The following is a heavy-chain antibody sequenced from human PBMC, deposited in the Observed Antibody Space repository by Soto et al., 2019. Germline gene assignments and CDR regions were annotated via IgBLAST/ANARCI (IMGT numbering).Heavy chain of an antibody. CDR3: ARDGCSSTSCYYDAFDI. D-gene: IGHD2-2*01. Sequence: GGSLRLSCAASGFTFSSYSMNWVRQAPGKGLEWVSYISSSSSTIYYADSVKGRFTISRDNAKNSLYLQMNSLRAEDTAVYYCARDGCSSTSCYYDAFDIWGQGTMVTVSS. CDR2: ISSSSSTI. V-gene: IGHV3-48*01. J-gene: IGHJ3*02. CDR1: GFTFSSYS.